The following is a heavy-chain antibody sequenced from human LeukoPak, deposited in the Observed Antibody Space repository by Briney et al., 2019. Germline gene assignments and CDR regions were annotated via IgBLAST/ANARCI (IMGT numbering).Heavy chain of an antibody. CDR1: GFTFSDYA. V-gene: IGHV3-64*01. J-gene: IGHJ4*02. CDR2: IGPIGVYT. Sequence: PGESLRLSCAASGFTFSDYAMHWVRQAPGKGLEFVSVIGPIGVYTYYANSVKGRFTISRDNSKSTVSLQMGSLRDEDMAVYYCARSPPGRTNWNYYDYWGRGTLVTVSS. CDR3: ARSPPGRTNWNYYDY. D-gene: IGHD1-1*01.